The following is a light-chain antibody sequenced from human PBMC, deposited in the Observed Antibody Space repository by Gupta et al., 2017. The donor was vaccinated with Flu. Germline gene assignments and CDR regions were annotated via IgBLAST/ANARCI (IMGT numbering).Light chain of an antibody. CDR1: QSLLHSNGYNY. J-gene: IGKJ3*01. CDR2: LGS. V-gene: IGKV2-28*01. CDR3: RKALQTPFT. Sequence: EIVMTQSPLSLPVTPGEPASISCRSSQSLLHSNGYNYLDWYLQKPGQSPQLLIYLGSNRAAGVADRFSGSGGGTDDTLKISRVEDEDVGVYYCRKALQTPFTFGPGTKVDIK.